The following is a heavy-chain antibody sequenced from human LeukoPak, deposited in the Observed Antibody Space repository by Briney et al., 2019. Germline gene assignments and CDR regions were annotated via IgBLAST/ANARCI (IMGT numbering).Heavy chain of an antibody. CDR2: INPSGGST. CDR3: ATGYSYGQYYFDY. CDR1: GHTFTSYY. D-gene: IGHD5-18*01. Sequence: RASVKVSCKAPGHTFTSYYMHLVRQAPGQGFEWMGIINPSGGSTSYAQKFQGRVTMTRDTSTSTVYMELSSLRSEDTAVYYCATGYSYGQYYFDYWGQGTLVTVSS. J-gene: IGHJ4*02. V-gene: IGHV1-46*01.